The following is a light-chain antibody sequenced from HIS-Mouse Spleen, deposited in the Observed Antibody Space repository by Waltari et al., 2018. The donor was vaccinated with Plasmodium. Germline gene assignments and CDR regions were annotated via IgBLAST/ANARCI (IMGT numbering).Light chain of an antibody. V-gene: IGLV2-23*01. J-gene: IGLJ1*01. CDR3: CSYAGSSTYV. CDR1: SSDVWSYNL. CDR2: EGS. Sequence: QSALTQPASVSGSPGQSITIPCTGTSSDVWSYNLASWYQQHPGKAPKLMIYEGSKRPSGVSNRFSGSKSGNTASLTISGLQAEDEADYYCCSYAGSSTYVFGTGTKVTVL.